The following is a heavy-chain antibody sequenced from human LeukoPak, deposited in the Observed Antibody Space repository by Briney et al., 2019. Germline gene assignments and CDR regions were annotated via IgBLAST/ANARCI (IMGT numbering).Heavy chain of an antibody. Sequence: PGGSLRLSCAASGFTFSDYYMSWIRQAPGKGLEWVSYISSSGSTIYYADSVKGRFTISRDNAKNSLCLQMNSLRAEDTAVYYCARDTQKYCTNGVCYGLDYWGQGTLVTVSS. D-gene: IGHD2-8*01. CDR3: ARDTQKYCTNGVCYGLDY. J-gene: IGHJ4*02. V-gene: IGHV3-11*01. CDR1: GFTFSDYY. CDR2: ISSSGSTI.